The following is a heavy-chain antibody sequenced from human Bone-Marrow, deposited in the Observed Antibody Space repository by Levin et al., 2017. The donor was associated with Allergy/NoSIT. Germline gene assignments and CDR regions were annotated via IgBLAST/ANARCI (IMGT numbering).Heavy chain of an antibody. V-gene: IGHV4-59*01. D-gene: IGHD5-18*01. CDR2: IYYSGST. Sequence: PSETLSLTCTVSGGSISSYYWSWIRQPPGKGLEWIGYIYYSGSTNYNPSLKSRVTISVDTSKKQFSLKLSSMTAADTAVYYCARSPHTYGRHYYYMDVWGKGTTVTVSS. CDR1: GGSISSYY. CDR3: ARSPHTYGRHYYYMDV. J-gene: IGHJ6*03.